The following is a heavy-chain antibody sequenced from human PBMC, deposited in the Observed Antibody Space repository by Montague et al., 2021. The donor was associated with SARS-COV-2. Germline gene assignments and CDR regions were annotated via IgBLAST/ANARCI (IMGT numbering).Heavy chain of an antibody. V-gene: IGHV4-4*07. J-gene: IGHJ4*02. Sequence: SETLSPTCAVSGGSITGFSWSWVRQPPGKGLEWIGCVTTSGTTNYSPSRRSRVTMSVDTSKNQFSLNLNSVTAADTAIYYCARTPTRPSSLDSWGQGTLVTVSS. CDR2: VTTSGTT. CDR1: GGSITGFS. CDR3: ARTPTRPSSLDS. D-gene: IGHD6-6*01.